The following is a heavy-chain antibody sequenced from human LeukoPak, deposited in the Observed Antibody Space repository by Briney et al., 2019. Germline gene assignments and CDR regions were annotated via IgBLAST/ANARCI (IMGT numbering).Heavy chain of an antibody. CDR1: GGSISSYY. CDR2: IYYSGST. J-gene: IGHJ4*02. CDR3: ARHDAYGDYAMSDY. Sequence: PSETLSLTCTVSGGSISSYYWSWIRQPPGKGLEWIGYIYYSGSTNYNPSLKSRVTISVDTSKNQFSLKLSSVTAADTAVYYCARHDAYGDYAMSDYWGQGTLVTVSS. V-gene: IGHV4-59*08. D-gene: IGHD4-17*01.